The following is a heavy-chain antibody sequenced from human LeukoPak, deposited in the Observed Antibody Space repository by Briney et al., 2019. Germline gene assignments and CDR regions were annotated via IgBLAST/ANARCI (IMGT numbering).Heavy chain of an antibody. D-gene: IGHD2-2*02. CDR2: INPNSGGT. Sequence: ASVKVSYKASGYTFTGYYMHWVRQAPGQGLEWMGWINPNSGGTNYAQKFQGRVTMTRDTSISTAYMELSRLRSDDTAVYYCARLRCSSTSCYTGWFDPWGQGTLVTVSS. J-gene: IGHJ5*02. V-gene: IGHV1-2*02. CDR1: GYTFTGYY. CDR3: ARLRCSSTSCYTGWFDP.